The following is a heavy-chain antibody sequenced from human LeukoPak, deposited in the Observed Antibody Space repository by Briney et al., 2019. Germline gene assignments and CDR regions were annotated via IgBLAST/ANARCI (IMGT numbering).Heavy chain of an antibody. V-gene: IGHV4-39*07. CDR3: EVYGARGST. CDR2: INHSGST. CDR1: GGSISSGSYY. D-gene: IGHD4-17*01. J-gene: IGHJ3*01. Sequence: SETLSLTCTVSGGSISSGSYYWSWIRQPPGKGLEWIGEINHSGSTNYNPSLKSRVTISVDTSKNQFSLKLSSVTAADTAVYYCEVYGARGSTWGQGTMVTVSS.